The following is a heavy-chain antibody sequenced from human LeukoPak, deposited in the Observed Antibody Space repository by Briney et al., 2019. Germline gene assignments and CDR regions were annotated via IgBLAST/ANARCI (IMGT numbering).Heavy chain of an antibody. Sequence: GGSLRLSCAASGFTFSSYEMNWVRQAPGKGLEWVSYISSSGSTIYYADSVKGRFTISRDNAKNSLYLQMNSLRAEDTAVYYCASYYYDSSGYPYYYYYMDVWGKGTTVTVSS. D-gene: IGHD3-22*01. J-gene: IGHJ6*03. CDR3: ASYYYDSSGYPYYYYYMDV. CDR2: ISSSGSTI. V-gene: IGHV3-48*03. CDR1: GFTFSSYE.